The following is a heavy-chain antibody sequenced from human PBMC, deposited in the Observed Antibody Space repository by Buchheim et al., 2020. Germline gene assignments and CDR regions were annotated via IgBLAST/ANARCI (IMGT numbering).Heavy chain of an antibody. D-gene: IGHD3-22*01. V-gene: IGHV3-30*18. CDR2: ISYDGSNK. CDR3: AKGAIYYDSSGYYLPFDY. J-gene: IGHJ4*02. Sequence: QVQLVESGGGVVQPGRSLRLSCAASGFTFSSYDMHWVRQAPGKGLEWVAVISYDGSNKYYADSVKGRFTVSRDNSKNTLYLQINSLRAEDTAVYYCAKGAIYYDSSGYYLPFDYWGQGTL. CDR1: GFTFSSYD.